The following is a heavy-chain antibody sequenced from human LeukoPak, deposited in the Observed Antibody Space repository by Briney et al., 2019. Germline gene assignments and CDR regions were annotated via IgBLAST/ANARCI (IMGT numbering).Heavy chain of an antibody. J-gene: IGHJ4*02. CDR2: IYSSGST. D-gene: IGHD4-17*01. Sequence: SETLSLTCTVSGGSINNYYWSWIRQPAGKGLEWIGLIYSSGSTSYNPSLKSRVTMSVDTSKKQFSLRLSSVTAADTAVYYCARRIYYGDNYYFDYWGQGTLVTVSS. V-gene: IGHV4-4*07. CDR1: GGSINNYY. CDR3: ARRIYYGDNYYFDY.